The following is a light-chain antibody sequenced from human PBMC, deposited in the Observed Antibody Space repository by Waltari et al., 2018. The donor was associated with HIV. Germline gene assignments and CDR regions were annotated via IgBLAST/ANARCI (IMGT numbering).Light chain of an antibody. J-gene: IGKJ1*01. CDR3: QQYNNCPKT. CDR1: QSVSSN. Sequence: PGERATLSCRASQSVSSNLAWYQQKPGQAPRLPARFSGSGSGTEFTLTISSLQSEDFAVYYCQQYNNCPKTFGQGTKVEIK. V-gene: IGKV3-15*01.